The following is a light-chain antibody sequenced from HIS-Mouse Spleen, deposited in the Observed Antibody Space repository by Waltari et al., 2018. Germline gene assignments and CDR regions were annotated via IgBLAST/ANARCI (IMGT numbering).Light chain of an antibody. CDR2: RDS. J-gene: IGLJ2*01. Sequence: SYELTQPPSVSVSPGQTASITCSGDKLGEKYACWYQQTPGQSPVLVIYRDSKRPSGIPERFSGSNSGNTATLTISGTQAMDEADYYCQAWDSSTVVFGGGTKLTVL. CDR1: KLGEKY. CDR3: QAWDSSTVV. V-gene: IGLV3-1*01.